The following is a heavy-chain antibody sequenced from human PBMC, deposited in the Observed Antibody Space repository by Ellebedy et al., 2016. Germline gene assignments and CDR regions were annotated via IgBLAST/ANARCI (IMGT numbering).Heavy chain of an antibody. Sequence: ASVKVSCKASGYSFTSSYVLWVRQAPGQGLEWMGIINPSGGSTSYAQKFQGRVTMTEDTSTDTAYMELSSLRSEDTAVYYCATADGYCSGGSCYSDAFDIWGQGTMVTVSS. CDR1: GYSFTSSY. J-gene: IGHJ3*02. V-gene: IGHV1-46*01. CDR2: INPSGGST. CDR3: ATADGYCSGGSCYSDAFDI. D-gene: IGHD2-15*01.